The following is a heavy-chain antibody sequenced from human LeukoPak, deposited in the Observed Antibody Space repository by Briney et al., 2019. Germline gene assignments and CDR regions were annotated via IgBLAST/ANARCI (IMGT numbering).Heavy chain of an antibody. CDR2: ISRGGGST. CDR1: GFTFSDYA. CDR3: AKFIPDCSTTFCYRYFDS. D-gene: IGHD2-2*01. J-gene: IGHJ4*02. Sequence: PGGSLRLSCVASGFTFSDYAMSWVRQAPGKGLEWVSGISRGGGSTYYADSVKGRLTISRDNSKNTLFLQMDSLSGEDTAVYYCAKFIPDCSTTFCYRYFDSWGQGTLVTVSS. V-gene: IGHV3-23*01.